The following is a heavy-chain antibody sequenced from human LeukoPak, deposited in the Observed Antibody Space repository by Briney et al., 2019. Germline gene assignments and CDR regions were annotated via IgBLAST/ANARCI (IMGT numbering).Heavy chain of an antibody. V-gene: IGHV3-7*01. Sequence: GGSLRLSCAASGFTFSSYWMSWVRQAPGKGLEWVANIKQDGSEKYYVDSVKGRFTISRDNAKNSLYPQMNSLRAEDTAAYYCARANRIAVAGTVDIWGQGTMVTVSS. J-gene: IGHJ3*02. D-gene: IGHD6-19*01. CDR3: ARANRIAVAGTVDI. CDR2: IKQDGSEK. CDR1: GFTFSSYW.